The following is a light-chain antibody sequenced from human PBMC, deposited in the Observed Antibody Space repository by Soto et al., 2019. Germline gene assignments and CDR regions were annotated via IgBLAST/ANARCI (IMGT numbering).Light chain of an antibody. V-gene: IGKV3-20*01. CDR1: QSFSRTY. CDR2: GAS. J-gene: IGKJ2*01. Sequence: EIVLTQSPGTLSLSPGEGATLSCRASQSFSRTYLAWYQQKPGQAPRLLIYGASNRATGIPDRFSGSGSGTDFTLTISRQEPEDFAVYYCHHYGSSPPYTFGQGTKLEIK. CDR3: HHYGSSPPYT.